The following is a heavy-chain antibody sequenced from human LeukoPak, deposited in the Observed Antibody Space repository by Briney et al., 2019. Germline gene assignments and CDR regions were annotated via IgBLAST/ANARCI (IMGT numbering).Heavy chain of an antibody. V-gene: IGHV3-30-3*01. D-gene: IGHD2/OR15-2a*01. CDR3: ARDSSYYYYGMDV. CDR1: GFTFSSYA. J-gene: IGHJ6*02. Sequence: GGSLRLSCAASGFTFSSYAMHWVRQAPGKGLEWVAVISYDGSNKYYADSVKGRFTISRDNSKNTLYLQMNSLRAEDTAVYYCARDSSYYYYGMDVWGQGATVTVSS. CDR2: ISYDGSNK.